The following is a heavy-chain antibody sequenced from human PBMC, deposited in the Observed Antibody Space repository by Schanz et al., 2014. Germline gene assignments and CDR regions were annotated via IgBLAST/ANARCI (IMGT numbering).Heavy chain of an antibody. CDR1: RFTFNAYD. J-gene: IGHJ4*02. Sequence: QVHLVESGGGVVRPGGSLRLSCAASRFTFNAYDMYWIRQAPGKGLEWVALISHDGSNKNSADSVKGRFTISRDNSKNTLYLQMNSLRGDDTAIYYCVREVGAAAGLAWGLDYWGRGTLVTVSS. CDR3: VREVGAAAGLAWGLDY. V-gene: IGHV3-30*03. D-gene: IGHD6-13*01. CDR2: ISHDGSNK.